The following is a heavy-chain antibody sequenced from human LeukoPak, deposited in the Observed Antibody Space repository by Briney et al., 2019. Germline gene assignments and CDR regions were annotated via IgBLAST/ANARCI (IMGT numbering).Heavy chain of an antibody. CDR2: ISSSGSI. CDR1: GFPFSSYS. Sequence: GGSLRLSCAASGFPFSSYSMNWVRQAPGKGLEWVSYISSSGSIYYADSVKGRFTISRDNAKNSLYLQMNSLRAEDTAVYYCARGGGIVGASDDAFDIWGQGTMVTVSS. D-gene: IGHD1-26*01. V-gene: IGHV3-48*01. CDR3: ARGGGIVGASDDAFDI. J-gene: IGHJ3*02.